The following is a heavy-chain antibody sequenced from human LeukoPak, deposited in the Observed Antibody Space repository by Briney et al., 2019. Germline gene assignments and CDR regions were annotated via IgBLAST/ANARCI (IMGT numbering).Heavy chain of an antibody. D-gene: IGHD2-2*01. J-gene: IGHJ4*02. V-gene: IGHV3-43*02. Sequence: PGGSLRLSCAASGFTFDDYAMHWVRQAPGKGLEWVSLISGDGGSTYYADSEKGRFTISRDNSKNSLYLQMNSLRTEDTALYYCAKDMGYCSSTSCYRMEYWGQGTLVTVSS. CDR2: ISGDGGST. CDR1: GFTFDDYA. CDR3: AKDMGYCSSTSCYRMEY.